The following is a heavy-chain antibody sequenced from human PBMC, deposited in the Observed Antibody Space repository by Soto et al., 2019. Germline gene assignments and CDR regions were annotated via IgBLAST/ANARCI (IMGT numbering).Heavy chain of an antibody. CDR2: IYYSGST. D-gene: IGHD6-13*01. CDR1: GGSISSSSYY. Sequence: KASETLSLTCTVSGGSISSSSYYWGWIRQPPGKGLEWIGSIYYSGSTYYNPSLKSRVTISVDTSKNQFSLKLSSVTAADTAVYYCARRGSWYWFDPWGQGTLVTVSS. V-gene: IGHV4-39*01. J-gene: IGHJ5*02. CDR3: ARRGSWYWFDP.